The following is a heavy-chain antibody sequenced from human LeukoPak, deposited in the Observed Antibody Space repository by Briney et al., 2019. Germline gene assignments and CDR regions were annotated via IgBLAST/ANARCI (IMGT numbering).Heavy chain of an antibody. CDR2: IYHTGST. J-gene: IGHJ4*02. Sequence: DTLSLTCTLSGGAFSRYYGNWIRQPPGKRLEWIGYIYHTGSTNYNPSLKSRVTISVDTSKNQFSLKLTSVTAADTAVYFCARVAGYTYSYYYFDYWGQGTLVTVSS. D-gene: IGHD5-18*01. CDR1: GGAFSRYY. V-gene: IGHV4-59*07. CDR3: ARVAGYTYSYYYFDY.